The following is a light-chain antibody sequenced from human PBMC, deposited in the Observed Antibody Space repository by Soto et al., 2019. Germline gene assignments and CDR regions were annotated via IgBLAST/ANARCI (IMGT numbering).Light chain of an antibody. CDR1: KLGDKY. V-gene: IGLV3-1*01. CDR2: QDI. CDR3: QAWDSSTADVV. Sequence: SYELTQPPSVSVSPGQTASITCSGEKLGDKYACWYQQKPGQSPVLVIYQDIKRPSGIPERISGSNSGNTATLTISGTQAMDEGDYYCQAWDSSTADVVFGGGTKVTVL. J-gene: IGLJ2*01.